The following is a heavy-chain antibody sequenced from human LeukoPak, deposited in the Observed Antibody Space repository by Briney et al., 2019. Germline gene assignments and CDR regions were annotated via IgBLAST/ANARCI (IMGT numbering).Heavy chain of an antibody. V-gene: IGHV4-34*01. J-gene: IGHJ4*02. D-gene: IGHD5-12*01. CDR1: GGSFSGYY. CDR3: ARDNSDYRFDY. Sequence: PSETLSLTCAVYGGSFSGYYWSWIRQPPGKGLEWIGSIYYSGSTYYNPSLKSRVTISVDTSKNQFSLKLSSVTAADTAVYYCARDNSDYRFDYWGQGTLVTVSS. CDR2: IYYSGST.